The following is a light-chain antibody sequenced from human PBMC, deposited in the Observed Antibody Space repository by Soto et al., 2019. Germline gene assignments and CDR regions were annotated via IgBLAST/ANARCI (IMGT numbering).Light chain of an antibody. CDR3: QQYSSSPLT. J-gene: IGKJ4*01. CDR1: QSVRSSH. Sequence: IVFTQSPCTLSLSPGDRATLSCRTSQSVRSSHLAWYQQKPXXAXRLLIYGASSRATGIPDRFSGSGSGTDLTLTISRLEPEDFAVYHCQQYSSSPLTFGGGT. CDR2: GAS. V-gene: IGKV3-20*01.